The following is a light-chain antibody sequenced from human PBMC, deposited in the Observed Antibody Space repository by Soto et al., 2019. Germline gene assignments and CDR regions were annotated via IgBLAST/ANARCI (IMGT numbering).Light chain of an antibody. V-gene: IGKV1-39*01. Sequence: DIQMTQSPASLSASVGDRVTITCRASQSISSYLNWYQQKPGKAPKLMIYAASSLQSGVPSSFSGSGSGTDFTLTISSLQPEDIATYYCQRSYSTPRTFGQGAKVEIK. J-gene: IGKJ1*01. CDR2: AAS. CDR3: QRSYSTPRT. CDR1: QSISSY.